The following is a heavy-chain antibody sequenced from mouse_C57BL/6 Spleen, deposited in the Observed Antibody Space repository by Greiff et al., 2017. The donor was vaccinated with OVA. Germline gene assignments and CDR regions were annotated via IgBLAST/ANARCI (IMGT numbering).Heavy chain of an antibody. Sequence: QVQLKQSGAELAKPGASVKLSCKASGYTFTSYWMHWVKQRPGQGLEWIGYINPSSGYTKYNQKFKDKATLTADKSSSTAYMQLSSLTYEDSAVYYCARGVLGRTYYFDYWGQGTTLTVSS. CDR3: ARGVLGRTYYFDY. CDR1: GYTFTSYW. CDR2: INPSSGYT. J-gene: IGHJ2*01. D-gene: IGHD4-1*01. V-gene: IGHV1-7*01.